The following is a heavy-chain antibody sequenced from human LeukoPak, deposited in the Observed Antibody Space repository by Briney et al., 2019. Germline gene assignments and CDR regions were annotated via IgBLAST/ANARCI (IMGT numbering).Heavy chain of an antibody. CDR1: GYTFTSYG. CDR2: ISAYNGNT. CDR3: ARDIFYGSGSYKPNDY. D-gene: IGHD3-10*01. V-gene: IGHV1-18*01. J-gene: IGHJ4*02. Sequence: ASVKVSCKASGYTFTSYGISWVRRAPGQGLEWMGWISAYNGNTNYAQKLQGRVTMTTDTSTSTAYMELRSLRSDDTAVYYCARDIFYGSGSYKPNDYWGQGTLVTVSS.